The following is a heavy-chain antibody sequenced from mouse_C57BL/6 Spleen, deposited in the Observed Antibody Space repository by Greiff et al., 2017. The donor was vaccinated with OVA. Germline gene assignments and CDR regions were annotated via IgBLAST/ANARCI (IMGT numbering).Heavy chain of an antibody. CDR1: GYTFTDYY. CDR3: ARKGYYGSSYWYFDV. Sequence: QVQLKQSGAELVRPGASVKLSCKASGYTFTDYYINWVKQRPGQGLEWIARIYPGSGITYYNEKFKGKATLTAEKSSSTAYMQLSSLTSEDSAVYFCARKGYYGSSYWYFDVWGTGTTVTVSS. CDR2: IYPGSGIT. D-gene: IGHD1-1*01. V-gene: IGHV1-76*01. J-gene: IGHJ1*03.